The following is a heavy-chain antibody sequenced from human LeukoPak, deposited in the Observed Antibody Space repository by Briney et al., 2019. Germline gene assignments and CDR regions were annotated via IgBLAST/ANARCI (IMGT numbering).Heavy chain of an antibody. V-gene: IGHV1-69*04. CDR2: IIPILGIA. Sequence: ASVKVSCKASGGTFSSYAISWVRQAPGQGLEWMGRIIPILGIANYAQKFQGRVTITADKSTSTAYMELSSLRSEDTAVYYCARVSRYYYDSSGYLSPPSTDYWGQGTLVTVSS. CDR3: ARVSRYYYDSSGYLSPPSTDY. J-gene: IGHJ4*02. CDR1: GGTFSSYA. D-gene: IGHD3-22*01.